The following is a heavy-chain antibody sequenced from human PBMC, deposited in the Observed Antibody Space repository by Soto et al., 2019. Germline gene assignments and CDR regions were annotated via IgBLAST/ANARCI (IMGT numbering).Heavy chain of an antibody. V-gene: IGHV1-3*05. Sequence: QVQLVQSGAEEKKPGASVKVSCKASGYTFTSYAMHWVRQAPGQRLEWMGWINAGNGNTKYSQKFQGRVTITRDTSASTAYMELSSLRSEDTAVYYCARRIVVVTALDYWGPGTLVTVSS. D-gene: IGHD2-21*02. CDR3: ARRIVVVTALDY. CDR1: GYTFTSYA. J-gene: IGHJ4*02. CDR2: INAGNGNT.